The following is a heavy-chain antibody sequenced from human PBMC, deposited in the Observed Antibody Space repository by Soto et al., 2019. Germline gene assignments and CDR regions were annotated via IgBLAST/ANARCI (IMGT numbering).Heavy chain of an antibody. CDR3: ARYPRVSCYYFGKDASDS. Sequence: HVQMQESGPGLVNPSQTLSLTCTVSVGSISSGDYYWSWISQPTGKGLGWIAYIYYSGSPNYNPSLKSGVTISVDTSKDQFSLRLSSVTAADTAVYYCARYPRVSCYYFGKDASDSWCQGTMVTVSA. CDR2: IYYSGSP. D-gene: IGHD2-15*01. CDR1: VGSISSGDYY. J-gene: IGHJ3*02. V-gene: IGHV4-30-4*01.